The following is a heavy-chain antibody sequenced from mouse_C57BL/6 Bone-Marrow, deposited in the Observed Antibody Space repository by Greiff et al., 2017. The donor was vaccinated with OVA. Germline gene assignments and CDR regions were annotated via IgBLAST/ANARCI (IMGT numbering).Heavy chain of an antibody. CDR2: IRNKANGYTT. CDR3: ASYSNCVDY. V-gene: IGHV7-3*01. D-gene: IGHD2-1*01. J-gene: IGHJ2*01. Sequence: EVKLMESGGGLVQPGGSLSLSCAASGFTFTDYYMSWVRQPPGKALEWLGFIRNKANGYTTEYSASVKGRFTISRDNSQSILYLQMNAGRAEDSATYYCASYSNCVDYWGQGTTLTVSS. CDR1: GFTFTDYY.